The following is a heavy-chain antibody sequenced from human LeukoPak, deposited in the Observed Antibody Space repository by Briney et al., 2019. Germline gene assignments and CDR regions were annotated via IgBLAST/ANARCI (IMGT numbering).Heavy chain of an antibody. CDR3: ARVSGLRFLEWLRPSHYYYGMDV. Sequence: PGGSLRLSCAASGFTFSSYTMHWVRQAPGKGLEWVAVISYDGSNKYYADSVKGRFTISRDNSKNTLYLQMNSLRAEDTAVYYCARVSGLRFLEWLRPSHYYYGMDVWGQGTTVTVSS. CDR1: GFTFSSYT. V-gene: IGHV3-30-3*01. D-gene: IGHD3-3*01. CDR2: ISYDGSNK. J-gene: IGHJ6*02.